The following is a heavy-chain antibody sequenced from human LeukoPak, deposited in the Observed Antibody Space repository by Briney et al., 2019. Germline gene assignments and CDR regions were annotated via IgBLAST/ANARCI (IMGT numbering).Heavy chain of an antibody. CDR2: ISSSGSTI. CDR1: GFIFSDSY. D-gene: IGHD3-3*01. V-gene: IGHV3-11*01. Sequence: GGSLRLSCAASGFIFSDSYMSGIRQAPGKGLEWVSYISSSGSTIYYTDSVKGRFTISSDNAKNSLYLQMSSLRAEDTAVYYCATAPSRITLLRVVPYSFDYWGQGTLVTVSS. J-gene: IGHJ4*02. CDR3: ATAPSRITLLRVVPYSFDY.